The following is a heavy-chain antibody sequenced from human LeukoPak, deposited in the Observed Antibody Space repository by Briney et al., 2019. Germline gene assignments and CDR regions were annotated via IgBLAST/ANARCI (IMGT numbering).Heavy chain of an antibody. CDR2: MNPNSRNT. V-gene: IGHV1-8*01. CDR3: AREAYSSSFDY. D-gene: IGHD6-13*01. J-gene: IGHJ4*02. CDR1: GYTFTSYD. Sequence: GASVKVSCKASGYTFTSYDINWVRQATGQGLEWMGWMNPNSRNTDYAQKFQGRVTMTRNTSISTAYMELSSLRSEDTAVYYCAREAYSSSFDYWGQGTLGTVSS.